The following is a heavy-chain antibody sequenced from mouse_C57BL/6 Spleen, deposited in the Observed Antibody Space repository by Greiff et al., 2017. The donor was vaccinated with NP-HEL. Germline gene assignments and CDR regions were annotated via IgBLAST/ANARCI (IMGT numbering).Heavy chain of an antibody. CDR2: IDPEDGDT. CDR1: GFNIKDYY. J-gene: IGHJ2*01. V-gene: IGHV14-1*01. Sequence: EVQLQQSGAELVRPGASVKLSCTASGFNIKDYYMHWVKQRPEQGLEWIGRIDPEDGDTEYAPKFQGKATMTADTSSNTAYLQLSSLTSEDTAVYYCTPGDDGNYDFDYWGQGTTLTVSS. CDR3: TPGDDGNYDFDY. D-gene: IGHD2-1*01.